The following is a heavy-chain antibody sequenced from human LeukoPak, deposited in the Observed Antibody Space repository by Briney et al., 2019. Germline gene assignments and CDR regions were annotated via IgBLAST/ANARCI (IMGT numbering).Heavy chain of an antibody. CDR3: ARVDFWSGYYL. V-gene: IGHV4-59*08. D-gene: IGHD3-3*01. Sequence: SETLSLTCTVSGGSISSYYWSWIRQPPGKGLEWIGYIYYSGSTNYNPSLKSRVTISVDTSKNQFSLKLSSVTAADTAVYYCARVDFWSGYYLWGQGTLVTVSS. CDR1: GGSISSYY. J-gene: IGHJ5*02. CDR2: IYYSGST.